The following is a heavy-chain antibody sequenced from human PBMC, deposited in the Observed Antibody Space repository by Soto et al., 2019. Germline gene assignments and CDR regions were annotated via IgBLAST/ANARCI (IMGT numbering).Heavy chain of an antibody. D-gene: IGHD3-10*01. V-gene: IGHV4-31*03. CDR1: RGSSISGGYY. Sequence: SETLSLTCTVSRGSSISGGYYWPWFRQHPRKGLDWIGDIYYSGSNSYHPSLKKRVTIPVDASKNQFSLKLIYLTAPHTAVYCCARVRSRAPGVDYWGQGPLVNAP. CDR2: IYYSGSN. J-gene: IGHJ4*02. CDR3: ARVRSRAPGVDY.